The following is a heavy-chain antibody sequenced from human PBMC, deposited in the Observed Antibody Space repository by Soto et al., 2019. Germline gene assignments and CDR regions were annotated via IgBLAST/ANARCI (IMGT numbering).Heavy chain of an antibody. CDR3: ARAFEYYYGSGSYPVAFDI. D-gene: IGHD3-10*01. CDR1: GGTFSSYT. CDR2: IIPILGIA. Sequence: SVKVSCKASGGTFSSYTISWVRQAPGQGLEWMGRIIPILGIANYAQKFQGRVTITADKSTSTAYMELSSLRSEDTAVYYCARAFEYYYGSGSYPVAFDIWGQGTMVTVS. V-gene: IGHV1-69*02. J-gene: IGHJ3*02.